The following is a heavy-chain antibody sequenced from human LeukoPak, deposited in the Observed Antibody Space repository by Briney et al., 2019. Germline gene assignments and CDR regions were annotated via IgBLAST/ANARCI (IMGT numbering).Heavy chain of an antibody. CDR1: GGTFSSYA. CDR3: ARDGVYGDYGY. D-gene: IGHD4-17*01. J-gene: IGHJ4*02. Sequence: SVKVSCKASGGTFSSYAISWVRQAPGQGLEWMGRIIPILGIANYAQKFQGRVTITADKSTSTAYMELSSLRSEDTAVYYCARDGVYGDYGYWGQETLVTVSS. V-gene: IGHV1-69*04. CDR2: IIPILGIA.